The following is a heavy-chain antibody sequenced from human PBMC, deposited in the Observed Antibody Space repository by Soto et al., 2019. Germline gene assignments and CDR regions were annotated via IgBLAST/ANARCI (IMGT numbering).Heavy chain of an antibody. J-gene: IGHJ4*02. CDR2: ISAYNGNT. D-gene: IGHD3-9*01. CDR1: GYTFTSSG. Sequence: VCCEASGYTFTSSGISWVRQDTGQGLEWMGWISAYNGNTNYAQKLQGRVTMTTDTSTSTAYMELRSLRSDDTAVYYCAIDHIPVLRYFDWSLDYWGQGTLVTVSS. V-gene: IGHV1-18*01. CDR3: AIDHIPVLRYFDWSLDY.